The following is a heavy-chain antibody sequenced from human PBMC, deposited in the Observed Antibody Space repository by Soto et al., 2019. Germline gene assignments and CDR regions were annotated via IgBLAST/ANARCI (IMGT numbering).Heavy chain of an antibody. CDR1: GYGKPRYV. Sequence: KSAGYGKPRYVGRRGSLNTKKRLEWMGWINTGDGETNYSQRFQGRVTMTGDTSAGTAYLELSSLRSEDTAVYYCATAGQARRYYSRSYYYSGMDVWGQGTTVTVSS. CDR2: INTGDGET. CDR3: ATAGQARRYYSRSYYYSGMDV. D-gene: IGHD4-4*01. V-gene: IGHV1-3*04. J-gene: IGHJ6*02.